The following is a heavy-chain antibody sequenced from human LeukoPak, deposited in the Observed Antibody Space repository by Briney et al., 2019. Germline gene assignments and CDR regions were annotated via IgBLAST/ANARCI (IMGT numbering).Heavy chain of an antibody. D-gene: IGHD6-13*01. CDR3: ARSFSSSWYNYYYYYYMDV. CDR1: GYTFTSYD. J-gene: IGHJ6*03. CDR2: MNPNSGNT. V-gene: IGHV1-8*01. Sequence: ASVKVSCKASGYTFTSYDINWARQATGQGLEWMGWMNPNSGNTGYAQKFQGRVTMTRNTSISTACMELSSLRSEDTAVYYCARSFSSSWYNYYYYYYMDVWGKGTTVTISS.